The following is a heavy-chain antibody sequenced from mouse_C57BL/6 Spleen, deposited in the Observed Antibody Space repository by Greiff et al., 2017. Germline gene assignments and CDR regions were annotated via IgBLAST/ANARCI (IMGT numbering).Heavy chain of an antibody. J-gene: IGHJ2*01. D-gene: IGHD1-1*01. CDR1: GYTFTAYY. V-gene: IGHV1-84*01. Sequence: QVQLKQSGPELVKPGASVKISCKASGYTFTAYYINWVQQRPGQGLEWIGWIYPGSGNTKYNEKFKGKATFTVDTSSSTAYMQRSSLTSEDSAFYFGARWYGSSQYYFDYRGQGTTLTASS. CDR3: ARWYGSSQYYFDY. CDR2: IYPGSGNT.